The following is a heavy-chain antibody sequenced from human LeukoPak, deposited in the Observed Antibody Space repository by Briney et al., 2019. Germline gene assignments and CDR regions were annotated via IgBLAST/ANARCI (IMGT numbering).Heavy chain of an antibody. J-gene: IGHJ4*02. V-gene: IGHV3-7*01. CDR3: AKVFNEAVAGPTFDY. CDR2: IKQDGSEK. CDR1: GLTFNNYW. Sequence: GGSLRLSCAAFGLTFNNYWMSWVRQAPGKGLEWVANIKQDGSEKYYVDSVKGRFTISRDNSKNTLYLQMNSLRAEDTAVYYCAKVFNEAVAGPTFDYWGQGTLVTVSS. D-gene: IGHD6-19*01.